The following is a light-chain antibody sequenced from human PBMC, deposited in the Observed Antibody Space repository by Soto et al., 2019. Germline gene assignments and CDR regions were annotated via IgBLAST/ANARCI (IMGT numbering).Light chain of an antibody. Sequence: DIQLTPSPSFLSASVGDRVTITCRASQDINTYLAWYQQKPGKAPKLLIFAASTLQNGVPSRFSSSGSGTEFTVTITSLQPEDFATYYCQQRKSYPITFGQGTRLEIK. CDR2: AAS. CDR3: QQRKSYPIT. J-gene: IGKJ5*01. CDR1: QDINTY. V-gene: IGKV1-9*01.